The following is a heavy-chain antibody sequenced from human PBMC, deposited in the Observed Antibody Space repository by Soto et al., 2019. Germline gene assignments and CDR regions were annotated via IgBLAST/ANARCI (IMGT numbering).Heavy chain of an antibody. CDR1: VGFISSSSYY. Sequence: SETLSLTCTVSVGFISSSSYYWGWIRQPPWNGLEWIGRIYYTGITHYNPSLKSRATISIATSKNQFSLNLNSLTAPDTAVFYCARPARQDTGAGNYWGQGTLVTVSS. CDR3: ARPARQDTGAGNY. J-gene: IGHJ4*02. CDR2: IYYTGIT. V-gene: IGHV4-39*01. D-gene: IGHD6-19*01.